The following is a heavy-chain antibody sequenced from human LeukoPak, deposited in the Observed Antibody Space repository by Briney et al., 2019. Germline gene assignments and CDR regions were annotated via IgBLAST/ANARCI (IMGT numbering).Heavy chain of an antibody. Sequence: PGGSLRLSCAASGFTFSSYAMDWVRQAPGKGLEWVSAITGSGGRTYYADSVKGRFTISRDNSKNTLYLQMNSLRAEDTAVYYCARDFFGDIVVVPAATILNWGQGTLVTVSS. D-gene: IGHD2-2*01. CDR2: ITGSGGRT. CDR1: GFTFSSYA. J-gene: IGHJ4*02. CDR3: ARDFFGDIVVVPAATILN. V-gene: IGHV3-23*01.